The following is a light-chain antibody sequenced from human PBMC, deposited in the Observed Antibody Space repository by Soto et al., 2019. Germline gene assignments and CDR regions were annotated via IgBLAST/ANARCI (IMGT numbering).Light chain of an antibody. Sequence: QSVLTQPPSVSGAPGQRVTISCTGNTSNIGAGYDAHWYQHLPGTAPKLLIYYNSNRPSGVPDRFSGSKSGSSASLAITGLQADDEADYYCQSYDSSLSAYVFGTGTKVTVL. CDR1: TSNIGAGYD. J-gene: IGLJ1*01. CDR2: YNS. V-gene: IGLV1-40*01. CDR3: QSYDSSLSAYV.